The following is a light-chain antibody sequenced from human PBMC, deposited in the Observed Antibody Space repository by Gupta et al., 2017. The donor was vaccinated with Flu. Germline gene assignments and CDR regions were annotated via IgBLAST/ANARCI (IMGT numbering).Light chain of an antibody. J-gene: IGKJ1*01. Sequence: DIVLTQCPGTLSLSPAQRATLSCRASQSVSNNYLAWYQQKPGQAPRLLIFGASSRATGIPDRFSGSGSVTDFTLTISRLEPEDCAVYYCQQYSSSPQAFGQGTKV. CDR3: QQYSSSPQA. V-gene: IGKV3-20*01. CDR2: GAS. CDR1: QSVSNNY.